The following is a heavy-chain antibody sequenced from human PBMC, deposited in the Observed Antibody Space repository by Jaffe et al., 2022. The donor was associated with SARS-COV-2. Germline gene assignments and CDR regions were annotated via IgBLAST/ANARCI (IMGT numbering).Heavy chain of an antibody. CDR3: ASTPITGTNWFDP. D-gene: IGHD1-20*01. CDR2: IYTSGGT. Sequence: QVQLQESGPGLVKPSQTLSLTCTVSGGSISSGSYYWSWIRQPAGKGLEWIGRIYTSGGTNYNPSLKSRVTVSVDTSKNQFSLKLSSVTAADTAVYYCASTPITGTNWFDPWGQGTLVTVSS. CDR1: GGSISSGSYY. V-gene: IGHV4-61*02. J-gene: IGHJ5*02.